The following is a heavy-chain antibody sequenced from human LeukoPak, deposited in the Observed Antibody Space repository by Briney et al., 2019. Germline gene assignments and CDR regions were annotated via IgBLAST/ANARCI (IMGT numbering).Heavy chain of an antibody. CDR2: INPNSGGT. CDR3: ARDWQILTGRNGFDP. CDR1: GYTFTGYY. J-gene: IGHJ5*02. D-gene: IGHD3-9*01. Sequence: GASVKVSCKASGYTFTGYYMHWVRQAPGQGLEWMGWINPNSGGTNYAQKFQGRVTMTTDTSTSTAYMELRSLTSDDTAEYYCARDWQILTGRNGFDPWGQGTLVTVSS. V-gene: IGHV1-2*02.